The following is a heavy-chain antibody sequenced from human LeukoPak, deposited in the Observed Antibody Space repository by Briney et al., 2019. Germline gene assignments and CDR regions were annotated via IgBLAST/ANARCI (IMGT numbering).Heavy chain of an antibody. CDR1: GFMFSYYG. D-gene: IGHD4-17*01. J-gene: IGHJ4*02. Sequence: GGSLRLSCAASGFMFSYYGMHWVRQAPGKGLEWVAVIWYDGSNKYYADSVKGRFTISRDNSKNTLYLQMNSLRAEDTAVYYCARDRRGTVTTGLDYWGQGTLVTVSS. CDR3: ARDRRGTVTTGLDY. V-gene: IGHV3-33*08. CDR2: IWYDGSNK.